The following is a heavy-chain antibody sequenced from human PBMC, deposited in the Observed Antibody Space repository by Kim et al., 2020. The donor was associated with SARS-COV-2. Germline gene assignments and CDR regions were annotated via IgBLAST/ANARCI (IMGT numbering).Heavy chain of an antibody. CDR3: AREGGCSSTSCYPGDYYYGMDV. J-gene: IGHJ6*02. CDR2: INWNGGST. D-gene: IGHD2-2*01. Sequence: GGSLRLSCAASGFTFDDYGMSWVRQAPGKGLEWVSGINWNGGSTGYADSVKGRFTISRDNAKNSLYLQMNSLRAEDTALYHCAREGGCSSTSCYPGDYYYGMDVWGQGTTVTVSS. CDR1: GFTFDDYG. V-gene: IGHV3-20*01.